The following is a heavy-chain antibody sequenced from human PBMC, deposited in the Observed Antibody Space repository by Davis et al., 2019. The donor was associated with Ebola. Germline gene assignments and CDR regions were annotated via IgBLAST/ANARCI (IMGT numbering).Heavy chain of an antibody. CDR1: GFTFSSYN. CDR3: ARTIKVGAQGLDY. D-gene: IGHD1-26*01. V-gene: IGHV3-48*02. Sequence: GESLKISCAGSGFTFSSYNMNWVRQAPGKGLEWVSYISSSSSTIYYADSVKGRFTISRDNAKNSLYLQMNSLRDEDTAIYYCARTIKVGAQGLDYWGQGTLVTVSS. CDR2: ISSSSSTI. J-gene: IGHJ4*02.